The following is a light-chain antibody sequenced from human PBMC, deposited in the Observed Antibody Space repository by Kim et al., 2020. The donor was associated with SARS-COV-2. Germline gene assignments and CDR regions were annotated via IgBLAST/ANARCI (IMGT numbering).Light chain of an antibody. CDR1: STDVGGYNY. Sequence: QSALTQPASVSGSPGQSITISCTGTSTDVGGYNYVSWYQQHPAKAPKLMIYDVRHRPSGVSNRFSGSTAGNTSSLTISGLQAEDAADYYCSSYTSSSTWVFGGGTQLTVL. CDR3: SSYTSSSTWV. CDR2: DVR. V-gene: IGLV2-14*03. J-gene: IGLJ3*02.